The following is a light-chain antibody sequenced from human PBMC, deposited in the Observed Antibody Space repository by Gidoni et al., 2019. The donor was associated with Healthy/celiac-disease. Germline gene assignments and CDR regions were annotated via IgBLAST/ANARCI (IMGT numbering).Light chain of an antibody. CDR1: QSLLHSDGKTY. Sequence: DIVMTQTPLSLSVTPGQPASISCKSSQSLLHSDGKTYVYWYRQKPGQPPQLPIYEVSNRFSGVPDRFSGSGSGTDFTLKISRVEAEDVGVYYCMQSIQLPVTFGQGTKLEIK. J-gene: IGKJ2*01. CDR3: MQSIQLPVT. V-gene: IGKV2D-29*01. CDR2: EVS.